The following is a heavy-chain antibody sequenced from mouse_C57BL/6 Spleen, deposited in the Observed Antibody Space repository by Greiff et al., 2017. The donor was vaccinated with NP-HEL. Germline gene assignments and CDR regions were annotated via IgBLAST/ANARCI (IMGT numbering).Heavy chain of an antibody. CDR1: GFTFSDYY. CDR2: INYDGSST. V-gene: IGHV5-16*01. J-gene: IGHJ1*03. Sequence: DVKLVESEGGLVQPGSSMKLSCTASGFTFSDYYMAWVRQVPEKGLEWVANINYDGSSTYYLDSLKSRFIISRDNAKNILYLQMSSLKSEDTATYYCARVEGWYFDVWGTGTTVTVSS. CDR3: ARVEGWYFDV.